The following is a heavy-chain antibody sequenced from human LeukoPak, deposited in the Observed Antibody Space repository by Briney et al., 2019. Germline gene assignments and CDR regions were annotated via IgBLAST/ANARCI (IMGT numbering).Heavy chain of an antibody. J-gene: IGHJ4*02. V-gene: IGHV4-59*01. CDR1: GGSISTYY. CDR2: IYYSGST. D-gene: IGHD3-22*01. Sequence: KSSETPSLTCTVSGGSISTYYWSWIRQPPGKGLEWIGYIYYSGSTNYNPSLKSRVTISVDTSTNQFSLELSSVTAADTAVYYCARTYYDISGYFPNYFDYWGPGTLVTVSS. CDR3: ARTYYDISGYFPNYFDY.